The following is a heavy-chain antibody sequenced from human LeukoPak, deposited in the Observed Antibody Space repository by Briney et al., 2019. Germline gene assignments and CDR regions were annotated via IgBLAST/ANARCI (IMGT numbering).Heavy chain of an antibody. J-gene: IGHJ4*02. CDR2: INHSGST. CDR1: GGSFSGYY. Sequence: PSETLSLTCAVYGGSFSGYYWGWIRQPPGKGLEWIGEINHSGSTNYNPSLKSRVTISVDASKNQFSLKLSSVTAADTAVYYCARRSRNTPFDYWGQGTLVTVSS. CDR3: ARRSRNTPFDY. V-gene: IGHV4-34*01.